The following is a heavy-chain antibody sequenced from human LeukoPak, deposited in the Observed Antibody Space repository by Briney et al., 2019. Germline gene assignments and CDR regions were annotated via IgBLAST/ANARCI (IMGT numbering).Heavy chain of an antibody. Sequence: SQTLSLTCTVSGGSISSGDYYWSWIRQPPGKGLEWIGYIYYSGSTYYNPSLKSRVTISVDTSKNQFSLKLSSVTAADTAVYYCASRNYDILTGYPYYYYYGMDVWGQGTTVTVSS. CDR2: IYYSGST. CDR3: ASRNYDILTGYPYYYYYGMDV. D-gene: IGHD3-9*01. CDR1: GGSISSGDYY. V-gene: IGHV4-30-4*01. J-gene: IGHJ6*02.